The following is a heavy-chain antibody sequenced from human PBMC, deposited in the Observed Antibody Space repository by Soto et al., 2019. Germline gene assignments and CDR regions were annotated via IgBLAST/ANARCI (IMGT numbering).Heavy chain of an antibody. Sequence: ASVKVSCKASGFDFGSFGIQFLRQTRGRGLEWIGWIVVASGRTNYARQFQGRVAFSRDMSSTTAYMDLYDLKSDDTAVYFCSADHPHTAIGWPVWGQGTTGTVS. CDR1: GFDFGSFG. V-gene: IGHV1-58*02. CDR3: SADHPHTAIGWPV. CDR2: IVVASGRT. J-gene: IGHJ6*02.